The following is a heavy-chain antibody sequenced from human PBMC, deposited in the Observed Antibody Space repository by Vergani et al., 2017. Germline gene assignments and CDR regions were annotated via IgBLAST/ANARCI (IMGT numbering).Heavy chain of an antibody. CDR3: AREPGYSGSAPQFNWFDP. Sequence: QVQLVESGGGVVQPGRSLRLSCAASGFTFSSYAMHWVRQAPGKGLEWVAVISYDGSNKYYADSVKGRFTISRDNSKNTLYLQMNSLRAEDTAVYYCAREPGYSGSAPQFNWFDPWGQGTLVTVSS. D-gene: IGHD5-12*01. CDR1: GFTFSSYA. J-gene: IGHJ5*02. V-gene: IGHV3-30-3*01. CDR2: ISYDGSNK.